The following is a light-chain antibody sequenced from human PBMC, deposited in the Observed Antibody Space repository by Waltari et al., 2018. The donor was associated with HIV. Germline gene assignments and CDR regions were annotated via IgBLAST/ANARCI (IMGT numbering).Light chain of an antibody. Sequence: DIVMTQSPDSLAVYLGEGATIYCKSSQRVLNNSNDKNYVAWYQHKPGQSPTLRIYCSSSRNTAVPDRISGSAAEEDVTLTISSLQAGDVAVYYCQQYYSVPLTSGAGTKVEIK. V-gene: IGKV4-1*01. CDR3: QQYYSVPLT. CDR2: CSS. J-gene: IGKJ4*01. CDR1: QRVLNNSNDKNY.